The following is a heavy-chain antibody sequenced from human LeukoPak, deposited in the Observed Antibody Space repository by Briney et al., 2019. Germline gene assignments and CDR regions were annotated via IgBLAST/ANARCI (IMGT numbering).Heavy chain of an antibody. V-gene: IGHV1-46*01. CDR1: GYTFTKSDY. CDR3: ARDGEVASSYGYYYYYMDV. CDR2: INPSGGST. J-gene: IGHJ6*03. D-gene: IGHD5-18*01. Sequence: ASVKVSCKASGYTFTKSDYMHWVRQAPGQGLEWMGIINPSGGSTSYAQKFQGRVTMTRDTSTSTVYMELSSLRSEDTAVYYCARDGEVASSYGYYYYYMDVWGKGTTVTVSS.